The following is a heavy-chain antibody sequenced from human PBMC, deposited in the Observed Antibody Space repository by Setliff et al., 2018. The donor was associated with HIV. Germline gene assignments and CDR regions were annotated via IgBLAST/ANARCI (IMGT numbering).Heavy chain of an antibody. V-gene: IGHV4-34*01. CDR2: ITHSGST. CDR3: ARGVRDSGSYYEQYNLDY. D-gene: IGHD1-26*01. CDR1: GGSFSGYY. J-gene: IGHJ4*02. Sequence: SETLSLTCAVYGGSFSGYYWSWIRQPPGKGLEWIGEITHSGSTNYNPSLTSRVTMSVDTSKNQLSLKLSSVTAADTAVYYCARGVRDSGSYYEQYNLDYWGQGTLVTVSS.